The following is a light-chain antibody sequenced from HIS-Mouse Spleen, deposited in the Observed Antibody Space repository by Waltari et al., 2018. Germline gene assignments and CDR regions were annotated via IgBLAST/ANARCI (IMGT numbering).Light chain of an antibody. CDR1: KGISSY. CDR2: AAS. CDR3: QQLNSYPPT. Sequence: DIQLTQSPSFLSASVGDRVTITCRASKGISSYLTWYQQKPGKAPKPRIYAASTLQSGVPSRFSGSGSGTEFPLTISSLQPEDFATYYCQQLNSYPPTFGQGTKVEIK. J-gene: IGKJ1*01. V-gene: IGKV1-9*01.